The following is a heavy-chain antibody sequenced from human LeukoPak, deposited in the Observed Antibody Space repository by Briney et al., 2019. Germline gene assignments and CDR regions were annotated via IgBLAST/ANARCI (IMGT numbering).Heavy chain of an antibody. Sequence: SVKVSCKASGGTFSSYAISWVRQAPGQGLEWMGRIIPIFGTANYAQKFQGRVTITTDESTSTAYMELSSLGSEDTAVYHCARDVEGDHGPTNGLDWGQGTLVTVSS. J-gene: IGHJ4*02. CDR3: ARDVEGDHGPTNGLD. D-gene: IGHD2-21*02. CDR1: GGTFSSYA. V-gene: IGHV1-69*05. CDR2: IIPIFGTA.